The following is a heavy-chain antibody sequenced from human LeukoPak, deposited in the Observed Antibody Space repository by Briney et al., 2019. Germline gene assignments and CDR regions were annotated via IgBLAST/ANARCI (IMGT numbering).Heavy chain of an antibody. CDR3: ARGGDGYNLITIYFDY. J-gene: IGHJ4*02. D-gene: IGHD5-24*01. V-gene: IGHV3-48*04. CDR2: ISSSSSTI. CDR1: GFTFSSYS. Sequence: GGSLRLSCAASGFTFSSYSMNWVRQAPGKGLEWVSYISSSSSTIYYADSVKGRFTISRDNAKNSLYLQMNSLRAEDTAVYYCARGGDGYNLITIYFDYWGQGTLVTVSS.